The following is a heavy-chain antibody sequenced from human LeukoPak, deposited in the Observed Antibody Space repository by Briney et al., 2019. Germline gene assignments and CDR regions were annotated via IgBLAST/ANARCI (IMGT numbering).Heavy chain of an antibody. CDR1: GFTFSDYY. D-gene: IGHD6-13*01. CDR3: ASPAAGTNSDF. CDR2: ISSSSGYT. V-gene: IGHV3-11*03. J-gene: IGHJ4*02. Sequence: PGGSLRLSCAASGFTFSDYYMSWIHQAPGKGLEWISYISSSSGYTNYADSVKGRFTISGDNAKNSLYLQMNSLRAEDTAVYYCASPAAGTNSDFWGQGTLVTVSS.